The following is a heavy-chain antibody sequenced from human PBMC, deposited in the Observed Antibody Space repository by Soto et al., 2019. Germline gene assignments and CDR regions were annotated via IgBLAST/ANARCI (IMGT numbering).Heavy chain of an antibody. V-gene: IGHV4-4*02. D-gene: IGHD2-8*02. CDR1: SGSIGTTSW. Sequence: SETLSLTCAVSSGSIGTTSWWSWVRQTPGKGLEWIGEIFHSGNTYYNPSLASRATISVDTSKNQFSLKLSSVTAADTAVYYCARDLVGSLFDPWGQGTLVTVSS. CDR3: ARDLVGSLFDP. CDR2: IFHSGNT. J-gene: IGHJ5*02.